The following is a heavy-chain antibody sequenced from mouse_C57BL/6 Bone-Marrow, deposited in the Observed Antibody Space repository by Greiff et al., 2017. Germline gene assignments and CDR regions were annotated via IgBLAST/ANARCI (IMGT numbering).Heavy chain of an antibody. CDR1: GYSITSGYY. CDR3: ARRGDGYSVGY. CDR2: ISYDGSN. J-gene: IGHJ2*01. V-gene: IGHV3-6*01. D-gene: IGHD2-3*01. Sequence: EVKLMESGPGLVKPSQSLSLTCSVTGYSITSGYYWNWIRQFPGNKLEWMGYISYDGSNNYNPSLKNRISITRDTSKNQFFLKLNSVTTEDTATYYCARRGDGYSVGYWGQGTNLTVSS.